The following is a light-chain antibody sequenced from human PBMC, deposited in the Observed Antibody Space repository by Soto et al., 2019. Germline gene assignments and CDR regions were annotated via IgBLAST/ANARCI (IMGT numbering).Light chain of an antibody. J-gene: IGKJ1*01. CDR1: ESVSRNY. V-gene: IGKV3-20*01. Sequence: EIVLTLSPGTLSLSPRERATLSCRASESVSRNYIAWYQQKPGQAPRLLIFATSNTATGIPDRFGGSGSETEFTLTISGLEPEDSAVYYCQDCVTSRTFGQGAKVDI. CDR2: ATS. CDR3: QDCVTSRT.